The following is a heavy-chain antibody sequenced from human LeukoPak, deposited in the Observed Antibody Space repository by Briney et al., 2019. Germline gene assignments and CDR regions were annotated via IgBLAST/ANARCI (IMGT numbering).Heavy chain of an antibody. CDR1: GFSFRDYW. CDR2: IERDGSGK. D-gene: IGHD3-10*01. J-gene: IGHJ4*02. Sequence: GGSLRLSCAASGFSFRDYWMSWVRQAPGKGLEWVADIERDGSGKTYVDSVKGRFTISRDNAQQSLYLQMDTLTAEDTAVYYCVTSWVRQERDFWGQGTLVTVSS. CDR3: VTSWVRQERDF. V-gene: IGHV3-7*01.